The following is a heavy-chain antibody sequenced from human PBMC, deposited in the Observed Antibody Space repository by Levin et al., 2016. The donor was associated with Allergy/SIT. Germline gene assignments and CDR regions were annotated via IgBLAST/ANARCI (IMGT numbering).Heavy chain of an antibody. J-gene: IGHJ6*03. CDR3: AKDRRPILLALMDV. D-gene: IGHD3-3*01. CDR2: ISYDGSNK. CDR1: GFTFSSYG. V-gene: IGHV3-30*18. Sequence: GESLKISCAASGFTFSSYGMHWVRQAPGKGLEWVAVISYDGSNKYYADSVKGRFTISRDNSKNTLYLQMNSLRAEDTAVYYCAKDRRPILLALMDVWGKGTTVTVSS.